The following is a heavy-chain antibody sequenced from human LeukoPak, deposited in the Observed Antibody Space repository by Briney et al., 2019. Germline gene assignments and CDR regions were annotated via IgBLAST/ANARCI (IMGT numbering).Heavy chain of an antibody. Sequence: GGSLRLSCSASGFIFSEYYMTWIRQAPGKGLEWVSTIKGTGLTTYYADSVKGRFTISRDNSKNTLYLQMDNLSGEDTAVYYCAKDRACGQWNCQGSDYWGQGTLVTVSS. V-gene: IGHV3-11*01. CDR3: AKDRACGQWNCQGSDY. CDR1: GFIFSEYY. J-gene: IGHJ4*02. CDR2: IKGTGLTT. D-gene: IGHD1-7*01.